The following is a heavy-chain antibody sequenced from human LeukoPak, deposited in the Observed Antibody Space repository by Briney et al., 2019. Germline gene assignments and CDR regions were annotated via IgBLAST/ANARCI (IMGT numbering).Heavy chain of an antibody. CDR3: ARDYSDSSPFDY. CDR1: GFTFSSYA. J-gene: IGHJ4*02. CDR2: ISSSGSTI. D-gene: IGHD3-22*01. V-gene: IGHV3-48*03. Sequence: GGSLRLSCAASGFTFSSYAMSWVRQAPGKGLEWVSYISSSGSTINYADSVKGRFTISRDNAKNSLYLQMNSLRAEDTSVYYCARDYSDSSPFDYWGQGTLVTVSS.